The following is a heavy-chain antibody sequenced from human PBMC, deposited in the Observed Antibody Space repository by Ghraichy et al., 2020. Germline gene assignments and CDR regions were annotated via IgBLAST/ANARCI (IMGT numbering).Heavy chain of an antibody. D-gene: IGHD3-10*01. CDR1: GFTFSIYT. CDR3: ARGGAVDSGTYPPM. V-gene: IGHV3-33*01. CDR2: IWYDGGEK. J-gene: IGHJ1*01. Sequence: GGSLRLSCAVSGFTFSIYTMRWVRQAPGKGLEWVAVIWYDGGEKYYADSVKGRFTISRDNSKNSLYLQMNSLRVEDTARYYCARGGAVDSGTYPPMWGQGTLVTVSS.